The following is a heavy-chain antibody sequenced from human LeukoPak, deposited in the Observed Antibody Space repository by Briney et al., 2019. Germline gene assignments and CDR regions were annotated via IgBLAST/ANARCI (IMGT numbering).Heavy chain of an antibody. CDR1: GFTFSSYS. CDR3: ARDPSWELGDY. J-gene: IGHJ4*02. CDR2: ISSSSSTI. D-gene: IGHD1-26*01. V-gene: IGHV3-48*01. Sequence: PGGSLRLSCAASGFTFSSYSMNWVRQAPGKGLEWVSYISSSSSTIYYADSVKGRFTTSRDNAKNSLYLQMNSLRAEDTAVYYCARDPSWELGDYWGQGTLVTVSS.